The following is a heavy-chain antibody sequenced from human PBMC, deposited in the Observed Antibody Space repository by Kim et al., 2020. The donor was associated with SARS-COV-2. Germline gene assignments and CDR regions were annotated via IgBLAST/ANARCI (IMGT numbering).Heavy chain of an antibody. V-gene: IGHV7-4-1*02. Sequence: AQSFTGRFIISLDTSVSTAYLQISSLKAEDIAVYYCAKTGSRSPADSFDIWGQGTMVTVSS. CDR3: AKTGSRSPADSFDI. D-gene: IGHD3-10*01. J-gene: IGHJ3*02.